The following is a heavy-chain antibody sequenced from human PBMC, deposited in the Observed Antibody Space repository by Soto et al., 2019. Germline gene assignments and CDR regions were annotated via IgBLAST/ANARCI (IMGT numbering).Heavy chain of an antibody. CDR2: ISAYNGNT. J-gene: IGHJ6*02. CDR3: ARPYYDSSGYYGGYYYYYGMDV. D-gene: IGHD3-22*01. V-gene: IGHV1-18*01. CDR1: GYTFTSYG. Sequence: ASVKVSCKASGYTFTSYGISWVRQAPGQGLEWMGWISAYNGNTNYAQKLQGRVTMTTDTSTSTAYMELRSLRSDDTAVYYCARPYYDSSGYYGGYYYYYGMDVWGQGTTVTVSS.